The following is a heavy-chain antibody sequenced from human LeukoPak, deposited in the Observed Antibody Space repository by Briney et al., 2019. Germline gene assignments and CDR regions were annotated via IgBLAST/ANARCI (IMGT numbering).Heavy chain of an antibody. CDR1: GGTFSSYA. V-gene: IGHV1-69*01. CDR3: ARGASTSGDREAY. D-gene: IGHD3-10*01. CDR2: IVPIFGTA. J-gene: IGHJ4*02. Sequence: GASVKVSCKASGGTFSSYAISWVRQAPGQGLEWMGGIVPIFGTANYAQKFQGRVTITADETTSTAYMELSSLRSEDTAVYYCARGASTSGDREAYWGQGTLVTVSS.